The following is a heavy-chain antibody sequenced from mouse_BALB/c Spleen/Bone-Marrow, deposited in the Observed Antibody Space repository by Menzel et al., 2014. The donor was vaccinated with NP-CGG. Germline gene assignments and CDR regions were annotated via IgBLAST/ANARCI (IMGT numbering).Heavy chain of an antibody. J-gene: IGHJ4*01. CDR3: ARGDGYAMDY. V-gene: IGHV14-1*02. Sequence: VQLQQPGAEIVRPGALVKLSCKASGFNIKDYYMQWVKQRPEQGLEWIGWIDPENGNTIYDPKFQGKASITADTSSNTAYLQLSSPTSEDTAVYYCARGDGYAMDYWGQGTSVTVSS. CDR1: GFNIKDYY. CDR2: IDPENGNT.